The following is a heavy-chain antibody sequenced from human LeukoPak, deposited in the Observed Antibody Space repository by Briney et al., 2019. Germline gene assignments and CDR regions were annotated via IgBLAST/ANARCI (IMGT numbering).Heavy chain of an antibody. CDR2: TYYSGST. D-gene: IGHD6-19*01. CDR3: ARGVALAVD. V-gene: IGHV4-59*01. Sequence: PSETLSLTCTVSGGSISSYYWSWIRQPPGKGLEWIGYTYYSGSTNYNPSLKSRVTISVDTSKNQFSRKLSSVTAADTAVYYCARGVALAVDWGQGTLVTVSS. CDR1: GGSISSYY. J-gene: IGHJ4*02.